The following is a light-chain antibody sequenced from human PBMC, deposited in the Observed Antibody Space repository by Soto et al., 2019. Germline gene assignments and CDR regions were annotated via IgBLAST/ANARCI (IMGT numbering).Light chain of an antibody. V-gene: IGKV3-15*01. J-gene: IGKJ2*01. CDR2: GAS. CDR1: QTVGSD. CDR3: QHHIGWPVT. Sequence: EIVLTQSPVTLSVSPGDGATLSCRASQTVGSDLAWYQQKPGQAPRLLIYGASTRATGVPARFSGSGSGTEFTLTIDNLQSDDFAVYYCQHHIGWPVTFGQGT.